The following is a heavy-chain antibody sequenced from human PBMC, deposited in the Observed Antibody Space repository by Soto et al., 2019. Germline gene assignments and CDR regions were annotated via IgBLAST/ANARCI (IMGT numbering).Heavy chain of an antibody. CDR1: GDSITSYY. CDR2: ISYTGST. Sequence: QVQLQASGPGLVKPSETLSLTCTVSGDSITSYYWSWIRQPPGQGLEWVGSISYTGSTIYNPSLESRATIPLDTSKNQVSLGLNSVTVADTAVYYGASVGELPVWFDPWGRGTLVTVSS. D-gene: IGHD3-10*01. V-gene: IGHV4-59*13. J-gene: IGHJ5*02. CDR3: ASVGELPVWFDP.